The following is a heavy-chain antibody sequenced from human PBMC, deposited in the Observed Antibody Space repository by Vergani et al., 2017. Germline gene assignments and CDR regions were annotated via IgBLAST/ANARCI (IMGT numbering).Heavy chain of an antibody. CDR2: ISSSSSYI. V-gene: IGHV3-21*01. Sequence: EVQLVESGGGLVKPGGSLRLSCAASGFTFSSFSMNWVRQAPGKGLDWVSSISSSSSYIYYADSVKGRFTISRDNAKNSLYLQMNSLRAEDTAVYYCARGMVAAAANFDYWGQGTLVTVSS. CDR1: GFTFSSFS. J-gene: IGHJ4*02. CDR3: ARGMVAAAANFDY. D-gene: IGHD6-13*01.